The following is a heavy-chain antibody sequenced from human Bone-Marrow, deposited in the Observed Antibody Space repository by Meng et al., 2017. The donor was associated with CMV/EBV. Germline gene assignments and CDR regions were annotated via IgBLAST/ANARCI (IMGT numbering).Heavy chain of an antibody. D-gene: IGHD5-18*01. V-gene: IGHV1-2*02. J-gene: IGHJ4*02. CDR3: ARGYGYGYSWYFDY. Sequence: ASVKVSCKTSGYTFTSYGISWVRQAPGQGLEWMGWINPNSGGTSYAQKFQGRVTMTRDTSISTAYMELSSLRSDDTAVYYCARGYGYGYSWYFDYWGQGTLVTVSS. CDR2: INPNSGGT. CDR1: GYTFTSYG.